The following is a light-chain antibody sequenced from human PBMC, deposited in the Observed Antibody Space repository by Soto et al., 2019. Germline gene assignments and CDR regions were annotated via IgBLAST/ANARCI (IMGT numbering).Light chain of an antibody. CDR3: ATWDDSLIAYV. CDR2: QGY. CDR1: SSDVGKYNL. J-gene: IGLJ1*01. V-gene: IGLV2-14*02. Sequence: QSALTQPASVSGSPGQSITISCTGTSSDVGKYNLVSWYQQHPGKAPKVMILQGYKRPSGVPDRFSGSKSGTSASLAISGLQSEDEADYYCATWDDSLIAYVFGTGTKVTVL.